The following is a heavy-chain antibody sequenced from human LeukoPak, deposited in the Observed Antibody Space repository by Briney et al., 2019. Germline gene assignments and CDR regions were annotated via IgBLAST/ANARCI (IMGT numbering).Heavy chain of an antibody. CDR2: INAGNGNT. D-gene: IGHD3-9*01. CDR3: KRKPQYDILTGYLDY. CDR1: GYTFTSYA. Sequence: ASVKVSCKASGYTFTSYAMHWVRQAPGQRLEWMGWINAGNGNTKYSQKFQGRVTITRDTSASTAYMELSSLRSEDTAVFFCKRKPQYDILTGYLDYWGQGTLVTVSS. V-gene: IGHV1-3*01. J-gene: IGHJ4*02.